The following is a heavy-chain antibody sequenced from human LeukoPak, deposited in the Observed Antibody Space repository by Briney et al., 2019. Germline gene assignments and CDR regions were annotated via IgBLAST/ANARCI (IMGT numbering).Heavy chain of an antibody. Sequence: SETLSLTCAVYGGSFSGYYWSWIRQPPGKGLEWIGEINHSGSTNYNPSLKSRVTISVDTSKNQFSLKLSSVTAADTAVYYCARNPIYYYDSSGYQYYFDYWGQGTLVIVSS. J-gene: IGHJ4*02. V-gene: IGHV4-34*01. CDR3: ARNPIYYYDSSGYQYYFDY. CDR2: INHSGST. CDR1: GGSFSGYY. D-gene: IGHD3-22*01.